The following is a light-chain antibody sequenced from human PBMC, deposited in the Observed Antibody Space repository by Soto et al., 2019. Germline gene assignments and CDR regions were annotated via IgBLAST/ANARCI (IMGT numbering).Light chain of an antibody. CDR3: QQNKSYPWT. CDR1: ESLIRW. Sequence: DIQLTQSPSTLSASVGDTVTISCRASESLIRWLAWYQQRPGSAPKLLIYDASSLEGGVPSRFTGDGSGTEFSLTIASLQPDDFGTYYCQQNKSYPWTFGQGTKLDLK. J-gene: IGKJ1*01. CDR2: DAS. V-gene: IGKV1-5*01.